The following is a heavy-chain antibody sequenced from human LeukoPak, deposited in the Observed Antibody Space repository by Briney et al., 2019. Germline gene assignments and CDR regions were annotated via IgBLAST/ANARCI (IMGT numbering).Heavy chain of an antibody. D-gene: IGHD2-2*01. V-gene: IGHV4-39*02. CDR2: IYYSGST. J-gene: IGHJ3*02. CDR3: ARDPIGGHAIWAFDI. Sequence: SETLSLTCTVSGGSISSSSYYWGWIRQPPGKGLEWIGSIYYSGSTYYNPSLKSRVTISVDTSKNQFSLKLSSVTAADTAVYYCARDPIGGHAIWAFDIWGQGTMVTVSS. CDR1: GGSISSSSYY.